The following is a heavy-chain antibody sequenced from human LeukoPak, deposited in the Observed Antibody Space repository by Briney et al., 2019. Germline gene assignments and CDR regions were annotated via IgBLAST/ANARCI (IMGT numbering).Heavy chain of an antibody. CDR1: GGSFSGYY. J-gene: IGHJ4*02. V-gene: IGHV4-34*01. Sequence: PSETLSLTCAVYGGSFSGYYRSWIRQPPGKGLEWIGEINHSGSTNYNPSLKSRVTISVDTSKNQFSLKLSSVTAADTAVYYCAGCYGSDLDYWGQGTLVTVSS. D-gene: IGHD3-10*01. CDR3: AGCYGSDLDY. CDR2: INHSGST.